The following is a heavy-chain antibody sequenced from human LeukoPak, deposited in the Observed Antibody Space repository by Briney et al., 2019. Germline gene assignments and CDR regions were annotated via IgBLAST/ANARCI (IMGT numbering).Heavy chain of an antibody. CDR2: IIPIFGTA. D-gene: IGHD3-10*01. CDR1: GGTFSIYA. CDR3: ARDVRFGANWFDP. V-gene: IGHV1-69*13. Sequence: ASVKVSCKASGGTFSIYAIRGVRQAPGQGLEWVGGIIPIFGTANYAHKFQGRVTITADGSTSTAYMELSSLRSEDTAVYYCARDVRFGANWFDPWGQGTLVTVSS. J-gene: IGHJ5*02.